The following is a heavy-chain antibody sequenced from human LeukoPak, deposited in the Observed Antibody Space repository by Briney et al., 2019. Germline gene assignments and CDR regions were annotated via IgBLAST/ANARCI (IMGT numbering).Heavy chain of an antibody. CDR2: INHSGST. Sequence: LRLSCAASGFTFSSYEMNWVRQPPGKGLEWIGEINHSGSTNYNPSLKSRVTISVDTSKNQFSLKLSSVTAADTAVYYCARGSNDFWFDPWGQGTLVTVSS. CDR3: ARGSNDFWFDP. CDR1: GFTFSSYE. V-gene: IGHV4-34*01. J-gene: IGHJ5*02. D-gene: IGHD3/OR15-3a*01.